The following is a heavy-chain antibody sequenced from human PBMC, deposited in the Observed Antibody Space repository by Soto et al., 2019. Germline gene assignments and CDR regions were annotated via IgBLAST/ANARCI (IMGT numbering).Heavy chain of an antibody. Sequence: QVHLQESGPGLVKPSETLSLTCSVSGVSISSAFWSWIRQPAGKGLEYIGRFYADTSANENPSLKSRLSMSRDMSKNQLSLRLTSVTAADTAVYFCSRGTIDYFDTSRSGYGLDVWGQGTAVSVSS. CDR3: SRGTIDYFDTSRSGYGLDV. V-gene: IGHV4-4*07. D-gene: IGHD3-22*01. CDR2: FYADTSA. CDR1: GVSISSAF. J-gene: IGHJ6*02.